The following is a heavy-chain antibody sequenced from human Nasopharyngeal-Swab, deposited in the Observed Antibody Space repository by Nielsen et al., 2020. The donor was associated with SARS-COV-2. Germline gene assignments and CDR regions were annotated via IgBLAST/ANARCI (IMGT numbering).Heavy chain of an antibody. CDR1: GFIFSGSA. J-gene: IGHJ3*02. D-gene: IGHD3-10*01. Sequence: GESLKISCAASGFIFSGSAMQWVRQASGTGLEWLGRIRSKENNYATAYAASVDGRFTISRDDSKNTAYLQMNSLKIEDTGVYYCARISPIPNSYYDALDIWGQGTMVTVSS. CDR3: ARISPIPNSYYDALDI. CDR2: IRSKENNYAT. V-gene: IGHV3-73*01.